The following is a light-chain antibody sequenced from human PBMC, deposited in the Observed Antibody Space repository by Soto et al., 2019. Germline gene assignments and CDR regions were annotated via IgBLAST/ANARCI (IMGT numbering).Light chain of an antibody. V-gene: IGLV2-14*01. CDR2: AVS. CDR3: SSYTSSSTLV. J-gene: IGLJ2*01. Sequence: QSALTQPASVSGSPGQSITISCAGTSSDVGGYNYVSWYQQHTGKVPQLMIYAVSHRPSGVSNRFSGSKSGNTASLTISGLQAEDEADYYCSSYTSSSTLVFGGGTKLTVL. CDR1: SSDVGGYNY.